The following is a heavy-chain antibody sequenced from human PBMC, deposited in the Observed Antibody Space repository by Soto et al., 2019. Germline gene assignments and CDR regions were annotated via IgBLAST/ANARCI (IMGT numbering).Heavy chain of an antibody. CDR2: IIPYNDIA. CDR1: GGTFSSYN. CDR3: ARDCFGGSCYSRH. D-gene: IGHD2-15*01. V-gene: IGHV1-18*01. Sequence: GASVKVSCKASGGTFSSYNISWVRQAPGQGLEWMGRIIPYNDIANYAQKLQGRVTMTADTSTSTAYMELRSLRPDDTAVYYCARDCFGGSCYSRHWGQGTLVTVSS. J-gene: IGHJ4*02.